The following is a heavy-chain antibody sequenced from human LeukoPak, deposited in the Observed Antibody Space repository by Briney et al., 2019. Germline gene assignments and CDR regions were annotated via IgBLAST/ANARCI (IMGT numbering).Heavy chain of an antibody. CDR3: AKTYYYHSSGYHLDS. Sequence: GGSLRLSCAASGFTFRNYWMHWVRQGPGKGLVWVSRINIDGSITTYADSVKGRFTIYRDNAKNTLYLQLNRLRPEDTAVYYCAKTYYYHSSGYHLDSWGQGTLVTVSS. CDR1: GFTFRNYW. J-gene: IGHJ4*02. CDR2: INIDGSIT. V-gene: IGHV3-74*01. D-gene: IGHD3-22*01.